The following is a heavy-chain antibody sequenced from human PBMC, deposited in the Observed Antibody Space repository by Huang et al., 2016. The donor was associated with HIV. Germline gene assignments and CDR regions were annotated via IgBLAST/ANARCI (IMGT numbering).Heavy chain of an antibody. CDR2: ISVYNGNT. J-gene: IGHJ6*03. CDR3: ARGGGIQLWLLGYYYMDV. Sequence: QVQLVQSGAEVKKPGASVKVSCKASGYTFSSFGISWVRQAHGQGLEWVGWISVYNGNTKFAQKFQGRLTMTTDTSTSTAYMERRSLRSDDTAVYYCARGGGIQLWLLGYYYMDVWGNGTTVTVSS. CDR1: GYTFSSFG. V-gene: IGHV1-18*01. D-gene: IGHD5-18*01.